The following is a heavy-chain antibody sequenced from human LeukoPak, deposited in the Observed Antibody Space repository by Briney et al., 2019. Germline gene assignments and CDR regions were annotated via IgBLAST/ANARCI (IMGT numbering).Heavy chain of an antibody. Sequence: GASVKVSCKASGDTFSSYAISWVRQAPGQRLEWMGELIPIFGTANYAQKFQGRVTITADESTSTAYMELSSLRSEDTAVYYCAREPPGGYYGSGSYYYGMDVWGQGTTVTVSS. CDR2: LIPIFGTA. V-gene: IGHV1-69*01. D-gene: IGHD3-10*01. J-gene: IGHJ6*02. CDR1: GDTFSSYA. CDR3: AREPPGGYYGSGSYYYGMDV.